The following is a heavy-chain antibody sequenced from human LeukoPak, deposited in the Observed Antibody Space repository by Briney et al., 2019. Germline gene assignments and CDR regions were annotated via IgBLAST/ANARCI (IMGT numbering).Heavy chain of an antibody. D-gene: IGHD2-15*01. Sequence: ASVKVSCKASGGTFSSYAISWVRQAPGQGLEWMGGIIPIFGTANYAQKFQGRVTITADESTSTAYMELSSLRSEDTAVYYCARTRVGRAYYYYMDVWGEGTTVTVSS. V-gene: IGHV1-69*13. CDR1: GGTFSSYA. J-gene: IGHJ6*03. CDR2: IIPIFGTA. CDR3: ARTRVGRAYYYYMDV.